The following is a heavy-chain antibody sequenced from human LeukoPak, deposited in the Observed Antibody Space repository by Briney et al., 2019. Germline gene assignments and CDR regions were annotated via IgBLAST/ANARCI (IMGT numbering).Heavy chain of an antibody. D-gene: IGHD4-17*01. J-gene: IGHJ6*02. V-gene: IGHV3-66*04. CDR1: GFTVSSNY. CDR2: ICSGGST. CDR3: ARHPYGDYVIPYYYYGMDV. Sequence: GGSLRLSCAASGFTVSSNYMSWVRQAPGKGLEWVSVICSGGSTYYADSVKGRFTISRDNSKNTLYLQMNSLRAEDTAVYYCARHPYGDYVIPYYYYGMDVWGQGTTVTVSS.